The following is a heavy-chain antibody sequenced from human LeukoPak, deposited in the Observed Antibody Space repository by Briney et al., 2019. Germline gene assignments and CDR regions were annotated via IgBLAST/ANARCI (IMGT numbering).Heavy chain of an antibody. D-gene: IGHD3-10*01. V-gene: IGHV3-23*01. CDR2: ISGSGGST. J-gene: IGHJ4*02. CDR1: GFTFSSYA. Sequence: GGSLRLSCAASGFTFSSYAMSWVRQAPGKGLEWVSAISGSGGSTYYADSVKGRFTISRDNSKNTLYLQMNSLRAEDTAVYYCARVYGSGTYPIDYWGQGTLVTVSS. CDR3: ARVYGSGTYPIDY.